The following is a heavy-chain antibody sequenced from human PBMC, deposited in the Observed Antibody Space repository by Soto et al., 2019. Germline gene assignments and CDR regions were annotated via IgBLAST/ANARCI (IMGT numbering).Heavy chain of an antibody. CDR3: ATGSAYSSSSNYFQH. D-gene: IGHD6-6*01. V-gene: IGHV3-23*01. CDR2: ISGSGGST. J-gene: IGHJ1*01. Sequence: EVQLLESGGGLVQPGGSLRLSCAASGFTFSSYAMSWVRQAPGKGLEWVSAISGSGGSTYYADSVKGRFTISRDNSKNTLYLQMNSLRAEDTAVYYCATGSAYSSSSNYFQHWGQGTLVTVSS. CDR1: GFTFSSYA.